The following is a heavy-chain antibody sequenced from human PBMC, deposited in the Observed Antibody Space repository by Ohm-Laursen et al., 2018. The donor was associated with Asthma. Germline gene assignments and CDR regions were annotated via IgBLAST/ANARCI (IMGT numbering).Heavy chain of an antibody. CDR1: GFTFRSYA. Sequence: SLRLSCAASGFTFRSYAMHWVRQAPGRGLEWVAITSYDGTYKYYADSVKGRFIISRDNSKYTVYLQMNSLRPEDTAVYYCARESVEKWFDPWGQGTLVTVSS. CDR3: ARESVEKWFDP. J-gene: IGHJ5*02. CDR2: TSYDGTYK. V-gene: IGHV3-30*04.